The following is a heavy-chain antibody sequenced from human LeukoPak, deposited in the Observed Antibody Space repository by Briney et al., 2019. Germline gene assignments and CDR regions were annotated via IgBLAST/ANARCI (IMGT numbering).Heavy chain of an antibody. J-gene: IGHJ3*02. CDR3: ARDNFDWLLSNDAFDI. V-gene: IGHV1-18*01. D-gene: IGHD3-9*01. Sequence: ASVKVSCKASGYTFTSYGISWVRQAPGQGLEWMGWISAYNGNTNYAQKLQGRVTMTTDTSTSTAYMELRSLRPDDTAVYYCARDNFDWLLSNDAFDIWGQGTMVTVSS. CDR2: ISAYNGNT. CDR1: GYTFTSYG.